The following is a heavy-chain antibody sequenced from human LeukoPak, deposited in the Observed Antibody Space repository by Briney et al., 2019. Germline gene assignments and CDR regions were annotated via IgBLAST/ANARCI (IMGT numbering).Heavy chain of an antibody. J-gene: IGHJ4*02. Sequence: GASVKVSCKASEYTFTDYYIHWMRQAPGQRLEWMGWINAGNGNTKYSQKFQGRVTITRDTSASTAYMELSSLRSEDTAVYYCARDQEWLQFDYWGQGTLVTVSS. CDR2: INAGNGNT. V-gene: IGHV1/OR15-3*02. D-gene: IGHD5-24*01. CDR1: EYTFTDYY. CDR3: ARDQEWLQFDY.